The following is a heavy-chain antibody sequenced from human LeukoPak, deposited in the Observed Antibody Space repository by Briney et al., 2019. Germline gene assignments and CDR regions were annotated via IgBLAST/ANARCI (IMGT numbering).Heavy chain of an antibody. D-gene: IGHD1-1*01. J-gene: IGHJ5*02. V-gene: IGHV4-4*02. CDR2: VYNSGTT. CDR1: GGSISSNNW. CDR3: ARGAGGYRFDP. Sequence: PSETLSLTCAVSGGSISSNNWWGWVRQPPGKGLEYIGYVYNSGTTFYNPSLKSRVTISADTSKKQFSLKLTSVTAADTAIYYCARGAGGYRFDPWGLGTLVTVSS.